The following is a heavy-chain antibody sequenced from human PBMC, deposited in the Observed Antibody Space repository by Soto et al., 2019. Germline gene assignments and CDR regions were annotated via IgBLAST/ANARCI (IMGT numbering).Heavy chain of an antibody. D-gene: IGHD3-22*01. CDR2: INSGSSYI. Sequence: GGSLRLSCAASGSTFSSHGMNWVRQAPGKGLEWVSSINSGSSYIYYADSVKGRFTISRDNAKNSLYLQMNSLRAEDTAVYYCARAPYYYDSSGYFGGMDVWGQWTTVTVSS. CDR3: ARAPYYYDSSGYFGGMDV. J-gene: IGHJ6*02. V-gene: IGHV3-21*01. CDR1: GSTFSSHG.